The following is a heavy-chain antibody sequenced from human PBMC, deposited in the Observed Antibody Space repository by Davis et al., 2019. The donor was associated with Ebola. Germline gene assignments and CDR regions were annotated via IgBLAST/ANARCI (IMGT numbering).Heavy chain of an antibody. D-gene: IGHD6-19*01. CDR3: ARAGPSHPSYSSGWYYYYYYMDV. J-gene: IGHJ6*03. CDR2: IYYSGST. Sequence: SETLSLTCTVSGGSISSSSYYWGWIRQPPGKGLEWIGSIYYSGSTYYNPSLKSRITISVDTSKNQFSLKLSSVTAADTAVYYCARAGPSHPSYSSGWYYYYYYMDVWGKGTTVTVSS. CDR1: GGSISSSSYY. V-gene: IGHV4-39*07.